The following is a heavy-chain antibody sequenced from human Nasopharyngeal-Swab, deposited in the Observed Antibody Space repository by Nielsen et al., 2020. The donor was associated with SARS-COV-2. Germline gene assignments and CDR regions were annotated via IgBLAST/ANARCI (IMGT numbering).Heavy chain of an antibody. V-gene: IGHV4-38-2*02. CDR1: GYSISSGYY. Sequence: GSLRLSCTVSGYSISSGYYWGWIRQPPGKGLEWIGSIYHSGSTYYNPSLKSRVTISVDTSKNQFSLKLSSVTAADTAVYYCAREGRHRIDPWGQGTLVTVSS. CDR2: IYHSGST. J-gene: IGHJ5*02. CDR3: AREGRHRIDP.